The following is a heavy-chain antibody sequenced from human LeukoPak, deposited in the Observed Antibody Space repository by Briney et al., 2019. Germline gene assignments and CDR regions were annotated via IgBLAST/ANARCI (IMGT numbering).Heavy chain of an antibody. D-gene: IGHD3-10*01. V-gene: IGHV1-69*05. CDR1: GGTFSSYA. CDR2: IIPIFGTA. CDR3: ASEIYGSGSNLD. Sequence: ASVKVSCKASGGTFSSYAISWVRQAPGQGLEWMGGIIPIFGTANYAQKFQGRVTITTDESTSTAYMELSSLRSEDTAVYYCASEIYGSGSNLDWGQGTLVTVSS. J-gene: IGHJ4*02.